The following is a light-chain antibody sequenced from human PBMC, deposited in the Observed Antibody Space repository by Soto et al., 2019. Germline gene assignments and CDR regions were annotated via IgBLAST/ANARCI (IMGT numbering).Light chain of an antibody. V-gene: IGKV3-15*01. CDR2: GAS. J-gene: IGKJ1*01. CDR3: QQYNNWPKT. Sequence: DTVMTQSPATLSVSPGERASLSCRASQSVSSKLAWYQQRPGQAPRLLIYGASTRATGIPARFSGSGSGTEFTLTISSLQSEDFAVSFCQQYNNWPKTFGQGTKVEIK. CDR1: QSVSSK.